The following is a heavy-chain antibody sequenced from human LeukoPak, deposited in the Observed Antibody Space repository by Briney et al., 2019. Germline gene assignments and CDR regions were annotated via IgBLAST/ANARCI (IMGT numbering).Heavy chain of an antibody. CDR3: ARARQGTVTIRMRVFYFDY. V-gene: IGHV4-34*01. Sequence: SETLSLTCAVYGGSFSGYYWSWIRQPQGKGLEWIGEINHSGSTNYNPSLKSRVTISVDTSKNQFSLKLSSVTAADTAVYYCARARQGTVTIRMRVFYFDYWGQGTLVTVSS. CDR1: GGSFSGYY. J-gene: IGHJ4*02. D-gene: IGHD4-17*01. CDR2: INHSGST.